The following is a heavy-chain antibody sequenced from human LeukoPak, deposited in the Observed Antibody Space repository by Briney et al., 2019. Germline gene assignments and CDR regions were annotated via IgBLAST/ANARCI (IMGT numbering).Heavy chain of an antibody. D-gene: IGHD5-12*01. CDR2: IDWDDDK. J-gene: IGHJ4*02. V-gene: IGHV2-70*11. CDR3: VSGCDVGSFEGTNPYYFDY. CDR1: GFSLSTSGMC. Sequence: SGPTLVNPTQTLTLTCTFSGFSLSTSGMCVSWIRQPPGKALEWLARIDWDDDKYYSTSLKTRLTISKDTSKNQVVLTMTNMDPVDTATYYCVSGCDVGSFEGTNPYYFDYWGQGTLVTVSS.